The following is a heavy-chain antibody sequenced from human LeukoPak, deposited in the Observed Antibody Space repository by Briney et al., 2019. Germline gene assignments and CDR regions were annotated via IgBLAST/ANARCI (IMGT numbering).Heavy chain of an antibody. D-gene: IGHD3-10*01. CDR2: FDPEDGET. Sequence: ASVKVSCKVSGYTLTELSMHWVRQAPGKGLEWMGGFDPEDGETIYAQKFQGRVTMTEDTSTDTAYMELSRLRSDDTAVYYCARDRYYGSGSYYKFDPWGQGTLVTVSS. CDR1: GYTLTELS. J-gene: IGHJ5*02. V-gene: IGHV1-24*01. CDR3: ARDRYYGSGSYYKFDP.